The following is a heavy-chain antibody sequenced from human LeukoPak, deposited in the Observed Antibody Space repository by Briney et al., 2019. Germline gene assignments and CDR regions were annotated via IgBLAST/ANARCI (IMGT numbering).Heavy chain of an antibody. CDR3: ARCPGSWSGYDAFDI. Sequence: SETLSLTCAVYGGSFSGYYWSWIRQPPGKGLEWIGEINHSGSTNYNPSLKSRVTISVDTSKNQFSLKLSSVTAADTAVYHCARCPGSWSGYDAFDIWGQGTMVTVSS. CDR1: GGSFSGYY. CDR2: INHSGST. V-gene: IGHV4-34*01. D-gene: IGHD6-13*01. J-gene: IGHJ3*02.